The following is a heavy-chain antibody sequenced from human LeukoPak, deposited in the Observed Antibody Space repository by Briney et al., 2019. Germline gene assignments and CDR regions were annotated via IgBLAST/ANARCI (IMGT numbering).Heavy chain of an antibody. V-gene: IGHV7-4-1*02. J-gene: IGHJ4*02. Sequence: GASVKVSCKASGYTFTSHAINWVRQAPGQGLEYMGRIDTDSGKPTYAQVFIGRFVFSLDTSVTTAYLQISSLMAEDTAVYYCSRDVSVAPGQPGGEWGQGTLVTVSS. CDR1: GYTFTSHA. CDR2: IDTDSGKP. D-gene: IGHD3-16*01. CDR3: SRDVSVAPGQPGGE.